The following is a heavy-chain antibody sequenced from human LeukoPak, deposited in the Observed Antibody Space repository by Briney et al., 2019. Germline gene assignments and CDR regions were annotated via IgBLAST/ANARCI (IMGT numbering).Heavy chain of an antibody. V-gene: IGHV4-61*02. Sequence: SETLSLTCTVSGGSISSGSYYWSWIRQPAGKGLKWIGRIYTSGSTNYNPSLKSRVTISVDTSKNQFSLKLSSATAADTAVYYCARVGSGSYDYWGQGTLVTVSS. J-gene: IGHJ4*02. CDR2: IYTSGST. CDR3: ARVGSGSYDY. D-gene: IGHD1-26*01. CDR1: GGSISSGSYY.